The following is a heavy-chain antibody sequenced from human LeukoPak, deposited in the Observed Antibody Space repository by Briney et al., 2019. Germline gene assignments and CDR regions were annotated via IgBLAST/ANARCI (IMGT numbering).Heavy chain of an antibody. CDR3: ATEISGITTLVTRPFDY. J-gene: IGHJ4*02. D-gene: IGHD4-23*01. Sequence: SETLSLTCTVSGGSITSNFWSWIRQPPGKGLEWIGYIFDSGNTRYNPSLKSRATISRDTSKNQFSLRLNSVTAADTAVYYCATEISGITTLVTRPFDYWGQGILVTVSS. CDR1: GGSITSNF. CDR2: IFDSGNT. V-gene: IGHV4-59*12.